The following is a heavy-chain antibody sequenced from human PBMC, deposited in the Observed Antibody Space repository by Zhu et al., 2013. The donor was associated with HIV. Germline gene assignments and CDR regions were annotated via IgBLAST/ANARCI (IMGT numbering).Heavy chain of an antibody. Sequence: QVQVVQSGAEVKKPGASVKVSCKTSGYTFTSYFIHWVRQAPGQGLEWMGIINPSDGSTKYAQKFQGRVTMTRDTSTSTVYMELSSLRSEDTAVHYCTRGTSTLSDYWGQGTLVTVSS. CDR3: TRGTSTLSDY. CDR1: GYTFTSYF. CDR2: INPSDGST. D-gene: IGHD4-4*01. J-gene: IGHJ4*02. V-gene: IGHV1-46*03.